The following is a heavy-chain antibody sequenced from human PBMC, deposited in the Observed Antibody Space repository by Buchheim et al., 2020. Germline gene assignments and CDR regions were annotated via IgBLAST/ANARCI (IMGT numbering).Heavy chain of an antibody. D-gene: IGHD6-19*01. Sequence: QVQLQESGPGLVKPSETLSLTCTVSGSSISSYYWIWIRQPPGKGLEWIGYIYYSGSTNYNPSLKSRVTISVDTSKNQFSLKLSSVTAADTAVYYCARVSSGWRYWYFDLWGRGTL. CDR2: IYYSGST. V-gene: IGHV4-59*01. CDR1: GSSISSYY. J-gene: IGHJ2*01. CDR3: ARVSSGWRYWYFDL.